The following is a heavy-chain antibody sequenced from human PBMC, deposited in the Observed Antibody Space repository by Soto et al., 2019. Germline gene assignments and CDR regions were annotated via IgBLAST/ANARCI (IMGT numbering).Heavy chain of an antibody. V-gene: IGHV1-8*01. CDR1: GYTFTSYD. D-gene: IGHD3-9*01. Sequence: ASVKVSCKASGYTFTSYDINWVRQATGQGLEWMGWMNPNSGNTGYAQKFQGRVTMTRNTSISTAYMELSSLRSEDTAVYYCARVHYDILTGYSPHNYWGQVTLVTVSS. CDR3: ARVHYDILTGYSPHNY. J-gene: IGHJ4*02. CDR2: MNPNSGNT.